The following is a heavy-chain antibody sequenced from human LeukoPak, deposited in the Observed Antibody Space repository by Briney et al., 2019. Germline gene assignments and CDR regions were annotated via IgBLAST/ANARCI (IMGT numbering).Heavy chain of an antibody. CDR1: GFTLSSHV. Sequence: PGKSLRLSCVVSGFTLSSHVMYWIRQAPGKGLEWVALTSYDGSNTDYTDSVKGRFTISRDNPRNTLYLQMNSLSAEDTASYYCARVGSSGYFDHWGQGALVTVSS. D-gene: IGHD3-22*01. J-gene: IGHJ4*02. CDR2: TSYDGSNT. V-gene: IGHV3-30*03. CDR3: ARVGSSGYFDH.